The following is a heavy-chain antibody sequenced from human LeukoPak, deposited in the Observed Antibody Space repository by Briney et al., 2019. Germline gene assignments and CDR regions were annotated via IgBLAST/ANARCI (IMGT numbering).Heavy chain of an antibody. J-gene: IGHJ6*02. CDR1: GFTFSSYS. V-gene: IGHV3-21*01. CDR2: ISGSSDYI. CDR3: ARVLFGYYGVDV. D-gene: IGHD3-3*01. Sequence: GGSLRLSCAASGFTFSSYSMNWVRQAPGKGLEWVSSISGSSDYIFYADSVKGRFTMSRDNAKNSLYLQMNSLRAEDTAVYYCARVLFGYYGVDVWGQGTTVTVSS.